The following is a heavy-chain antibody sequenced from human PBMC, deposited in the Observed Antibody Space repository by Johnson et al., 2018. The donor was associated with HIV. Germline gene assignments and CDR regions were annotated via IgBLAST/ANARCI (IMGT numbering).Heavy chain of an antibody. CDR1: GFTFSSQG. CDR2: IVTTGDT. Sequence: VQLVESGGGVVQPGTSLRLSCAASGFTFSSQGMHWVRQATGKGLEWVSAIVTTGDTYYPGSVKGRFTISRENAKNSLYLQMNSLRAGDTAVYYCATADDSPAEIWGQGTMVTVSS. V-gene: IGHV3-13*01. D-gene: IGHD1-1*01. J-gene: IGHJ3*02. CDR3: ATADDSPAEI.